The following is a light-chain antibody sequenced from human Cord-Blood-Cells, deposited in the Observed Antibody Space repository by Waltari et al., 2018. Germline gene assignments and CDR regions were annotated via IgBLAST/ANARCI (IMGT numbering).Light chain of an antibody. CDR1: SGHSSYA. V-gene: IGLV4-69*01. Sequence: QLVLTQSPSASASLGASVKRTCTLSSGHSSYAIARHQQQPEKGPRYLMKLNRDGSHSKGDGIPDRFSGSSSGAGRYLTISSLQSEDEADYYCQTWGTGIVVFGGGTKLTVL. CDR3: QTWGTGIVV. CDR2: LNRDGSH. J-gene: IGLJ2*01.